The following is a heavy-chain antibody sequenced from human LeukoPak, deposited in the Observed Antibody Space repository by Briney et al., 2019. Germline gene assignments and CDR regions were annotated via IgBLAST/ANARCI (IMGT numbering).Heavy chain of an antibody. V-gene: IGHV1-2*02. CDR2: INPNSGGT. J-gene: IGHJ3*02. CDR1: GYTFTGYY. Sequence: ASVKVSCKASGYTFTGYYMHWVRQAPGQGLEWMGWINPNSGGTNYAQKFQGRVTMTRDTPISTAYMELSRLRSDDTAVYYCAREGAGGIAAAGTSAFDIWGQGTTVTVSS. D-gene: IGHD6-13*01. CDR3: AREGAGGIAAAGTSAFDI.